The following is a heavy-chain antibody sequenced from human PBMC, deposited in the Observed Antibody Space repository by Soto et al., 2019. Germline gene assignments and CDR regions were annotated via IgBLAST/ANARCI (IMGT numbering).Heavy chain of an antibody. V-gene: IGHV3-21*01. CDR2: ISSSSSYI. D-gene: IGHD6-25*01. CDR3: ARLDRGSLDY. J-gene: IGHJ4*02. CDR1: GFTFSSHS. Sequence: SLRLSCAASGFTFSSHSMNWVRQAPGKGLEWVSSISSSSSYIYYADSVKGRFTISRDNAKNLVYLQMNSLRAEDTAVYYCARLDRGSLDYWGRGTLVTVSS.